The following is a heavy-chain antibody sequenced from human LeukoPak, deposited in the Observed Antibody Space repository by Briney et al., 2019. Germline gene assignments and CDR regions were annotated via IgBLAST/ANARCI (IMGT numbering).Heavy chain of an antibody. CDR1: GYSFINYY. V-gene: IGHV5-51*01. J-gene: IGHJ4*01. CDR2: IYPGGSDT. D-gene: IGHD3-22*01. Sequence: GESLKISCRSSGYSFINYYIGWVRHVPGKGLEWMGVIYPGGSDTTYSPSFRGQVVFSADRSTSTVYLQLTSLQASDTAIYHCARQYSSGWFRHFDYWGQGTLITVSS. CDR3: ARQYSSGWFRHFDY.